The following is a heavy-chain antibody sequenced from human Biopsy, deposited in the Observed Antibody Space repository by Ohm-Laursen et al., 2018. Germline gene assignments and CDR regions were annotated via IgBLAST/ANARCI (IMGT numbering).Heavy chain of an antibody. CDR2: ISYDGSKT. CDR1: GFTFNNYG. J-gene: IGHJ6*02. V-gene: IGHV3-30*18. CDR3: AKDKGTFNFYYYGMDV. D-gene: IGHD2/OR15-2a*01. Sequence: SLRLSCSASGFTFNNYGMQWVRQAPGKGLEWVAAISYDGSKTDYGDSVKGRLNISRDNSKNTLDLQMRSLRVEDTAVYFCAKDKGTFNFYYYGMDVWGQGTTVTVSS.